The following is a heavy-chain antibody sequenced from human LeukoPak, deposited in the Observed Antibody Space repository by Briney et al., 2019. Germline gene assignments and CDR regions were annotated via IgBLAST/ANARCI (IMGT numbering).Heavy chain of an antibody. V-gene: IGHV4-59*08. CDR1: GGSISSYY. D-gene: IGHD6-13*01. J-gene: IGHJ4*02. CDR3: ARVGRIAAAGTYDY. CDR2: IFYSGSP. Sequence: SETLSLTCTVSGGSISSYYWSWIRQPPGRGLEWIGNIFYSGSPNYNPALKSRVTTSFDTSKNQFSLKLSSVTAVDTAVYYCARVGRIAAAGTYDYWGQGTLVTVSS.